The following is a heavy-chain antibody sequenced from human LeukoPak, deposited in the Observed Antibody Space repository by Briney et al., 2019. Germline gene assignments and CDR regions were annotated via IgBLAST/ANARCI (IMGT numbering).Heavy chain of an antibody. D-gene: IGHD2-2*01. CDR3: ARGQVPAARGYNWFDP. Sequence: SETLSLTCAVYGWSFNDYYWNWIRQPPGKGLEWIGEINARGDTNFNPSLKSRVTISVDTSKSQFSLRLTSMIAADTAVYYCARGQVPAARGYNWFDPWGRGTLVTVSS. CDR1: GWSFNDYY. CDR2: INARGDT. V-gene: IGHV4-34*01. J-gene: IGHJ5*02.